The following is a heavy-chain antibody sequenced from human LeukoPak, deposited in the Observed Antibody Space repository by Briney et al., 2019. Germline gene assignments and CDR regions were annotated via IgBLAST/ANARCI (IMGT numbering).Heavy chain of an antibody. CDR3: ASLRRALGDFGY. J-gene: IGHJ4*02. V-gene: IGHV4-30-4*01. CDR1: GGSISSGDYY. Sequence: SETLSLTCTVSGGSISSGDYYWSWIRQPPGKGLEWIGYTYYSGSTYYNPSLKSRVTISVDTSKNQFSLKLSSVTAADTAVYYCASLRRALGDFGYWGQGTLVTVSS. CDR2: TYYSGST.